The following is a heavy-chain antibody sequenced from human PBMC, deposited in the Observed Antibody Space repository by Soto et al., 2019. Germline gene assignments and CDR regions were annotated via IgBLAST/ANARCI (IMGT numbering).Heavy chain of an antibody. CDR1: GGSFSGYY. CDR3: ARKGPKTYYYDSSGRYFDY. V-gene: IGHV4-34*01. D-gene: IGHD3-22*01. J-gene: IGHJ4*02. Sequence: SETLSLTCAVYGGSFSGYYWSWIRQPPGKGLEWIGEINHSGSTNYNPSLKSRVTISVDTSKNQFSLKLSSVTAADTAVYYCARKGPKTYYYDSSGRYFDYWGQGTLVTVSS. CDR2: INHSGST.